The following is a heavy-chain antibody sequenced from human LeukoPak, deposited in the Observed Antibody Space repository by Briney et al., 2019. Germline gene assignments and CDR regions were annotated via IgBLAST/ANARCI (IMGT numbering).Heavy chain of an antibody. J-gene: IGHJ6*02. CDR3: AKKYGDYAQGPYYYYGMDV. D-gene: IGHD4-17*01. Sequence: PGRSLRLSCAASGFTFSSYGMHWVRQAPGKGLEWVAVISYDGSNKYYADSVKGRFTISRDNSKNTLYLQMNSLRAEDTAVYYCAKKYGDYAQGPYYYYGMDVWGQGTTVTVSS. V-gene: IGHV3-30*18. CDR2: ISYDGSNK. CDR1: GFTFSSYG.